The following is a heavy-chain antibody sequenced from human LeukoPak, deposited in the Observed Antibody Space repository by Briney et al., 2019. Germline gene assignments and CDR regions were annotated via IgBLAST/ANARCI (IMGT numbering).Heavy chain of an antibody. CDR3: ARLGHPVDGTNSWYYYYYYMDV. CDR2: IYTSGST. J-gene: IGHJ6*03. D-gene: IGHD1-14*01. V-gene: IGHV4-4*07. Sequence: PSETLSLTCTVSGGSISSYYWSWIRQPAGKGLEWIGRIYTSGSTNYNPSLKSRVTMSVDTSKNQFSLKLSSVTAADTAVYYCARLGHPVDGTNSWYYYYYYMDVWGKGTTVTVSS. CDR1: GGSISSYY.